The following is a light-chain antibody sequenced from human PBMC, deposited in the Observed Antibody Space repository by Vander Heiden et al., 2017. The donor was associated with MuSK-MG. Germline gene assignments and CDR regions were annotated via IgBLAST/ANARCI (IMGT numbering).Light chain of an antibody. CDR3: QQYDSTLYT. J-gene: IGKJ2*01. Sequence: DIQMTQSPSSLSASVGDRVTITCRASQGISNSLAWYQQKPGKAPKLLLYAASRLESGVPSRFRGSGSGTDYTLTISSLQPEDFATYYCQQYDSTLYTFGPGTKLEIK. CDR1: QGISNS. V-gene: IGKV1-NL1*01. CDR2: AAS.